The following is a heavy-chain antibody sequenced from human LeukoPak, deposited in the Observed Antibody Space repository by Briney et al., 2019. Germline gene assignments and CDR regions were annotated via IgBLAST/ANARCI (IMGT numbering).Heavy chain of an antibody. J-gene: IGHJ4*02. V-gene: IGHV3-23*01. CDR1: GFTFSSYA. D-gene: IGHD2-2*01. CDR2: ISGSGGST. Sequence: GGSMRLSCAASGFTFSSYAMSWIRQAPGKGLEWVSAISGSGGSTYYADSVKGRFTISRDNSKNTLYLQMNSLRAEDTAVYYCAKGDIVVVPAALDYWGQGTLVTVSS. CDR3: AKGDIVVVPAALDY.